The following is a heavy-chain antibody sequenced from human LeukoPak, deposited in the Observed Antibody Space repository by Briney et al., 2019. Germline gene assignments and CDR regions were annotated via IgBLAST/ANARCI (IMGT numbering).Heavy chain of an antibody. J-gene: IGHJ6*03. D-gene: IGHD3-16*01. CDR1: GGSISSYY. CDR3: ASQAWAGSYYYYMDV. V-gene: IGHV4-4*07. Sequence: SSETLSLTCTVSGGSISSYYWSWIRQPAGKGLEWIGRIYTSGSTNYNTSLKSRVTMSVDTSKNQFSLKLSSVTAADTAVYYCASQAWAGSYYYYMDVWGKGTTVTVSS. CDR2: IYTSGST.